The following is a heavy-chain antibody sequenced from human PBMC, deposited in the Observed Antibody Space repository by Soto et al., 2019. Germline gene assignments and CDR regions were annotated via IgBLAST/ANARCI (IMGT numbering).Heavy chain of an antibody. J-gene: IGHJ4*02. D-gene: IGHD6-13*01. CDR2: INPDTGGT. Sequence: QVQLMQSGAEVKKSGASVKVSCKASGYSFTAYYIHWVRQAPGQGLEWMGWINPDTGGTDYAQKFGDRVTTTRDTSVTTAYLQMTTLQRGETAVYYCARAVSRDGSSWYRGAYDSWGQGTLVTVSS. CDR3: ARAVSRDGSSWYRGAYDS. V-gene: IGHV1-2*02. CDR1: GYSFTAYY.